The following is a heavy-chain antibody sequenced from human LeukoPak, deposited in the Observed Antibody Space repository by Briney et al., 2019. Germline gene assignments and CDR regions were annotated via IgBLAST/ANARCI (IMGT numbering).Heavy chain of an antibody. CDR1: GFTFSSYT. D-gene: IGHD3-22*01. J-gene: IGHJ3*02. CDR3: AREFYDSSGADAFDI. Sequence: GGSLRLSCTASGFTFSSYTMSWVRQAPGKGLKWVSTITTGGPNTYYADSVKGRFTVSRDDSKNTLYLQMNSLRAEDTAVYYCAREFYDSSGADAFDIWGQGTMVTVSS. CDR2: ITTGGPNT. V-gene: IGHV3-23*01.